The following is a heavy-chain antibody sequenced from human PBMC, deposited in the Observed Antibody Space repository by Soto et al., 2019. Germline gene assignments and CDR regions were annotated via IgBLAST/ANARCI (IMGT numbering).Heavy chain of an antibody. D-gene: IGHD3-22*01. CDR1: GYSFSFYW. CDR2: MYPDDSDI. V-gene: IGHV5-51*01. J-gene: IGHJ3*02. Sequence: LWASLKISCKASGYSFSFYWIGWVRQMPGKGLEWMAIMYPDDSDIRYSPSFEAHVTISADKSTSTAFLQWSSLKASDTAMYFCATAYVYDFENSNYYRDAFDICGQGTPDTV. CDR3: ATAYVYDFENSNYYRDAFDI.